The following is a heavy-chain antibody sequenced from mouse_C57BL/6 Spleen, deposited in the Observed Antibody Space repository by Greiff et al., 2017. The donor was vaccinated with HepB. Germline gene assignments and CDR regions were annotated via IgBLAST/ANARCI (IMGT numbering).Heavy chain of an antibody. CDR2: INPSTGGT. D-gene: IGHD2-1*01. J-gene: IGHJ2*01. CDR3: ARSDYGNYLDY. Sequence: VHVKQSGPELVKPGASVKISCKASGYSFTGYYMNWVKQSPEKSLEWIGEINPSTGGTTYNQKFKAKATLTVDKSSSTAYMQLKSLTSEDSAVYYCARSDYGNYLDYWGQGTTLTVSS. CDR1: GYSFTGYY. V-gene: IGHV1-42*01.